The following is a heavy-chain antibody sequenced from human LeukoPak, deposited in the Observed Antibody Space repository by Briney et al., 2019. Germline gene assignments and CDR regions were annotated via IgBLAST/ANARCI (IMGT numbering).Heavy chain of an antibody. CDR3: ASDRDSATNYGDSLDY. V-gene: IGHV3-30*02. CDR2: IRYGGRDK. Sequence: PGGSLRLSCAASGFTFSSYGMHWVRQAPGKGLEWVAFIRYGGRDKYYADSVKGRFTISRDNSENTLYLQLNSLRGEDTAVYYCASDRDSATNYGDSLDYWGQGTLVTVSS. CDR1: GFTFSSYG. J-gene: IGHJ4*02. D-gene: IGHD4-17*01.